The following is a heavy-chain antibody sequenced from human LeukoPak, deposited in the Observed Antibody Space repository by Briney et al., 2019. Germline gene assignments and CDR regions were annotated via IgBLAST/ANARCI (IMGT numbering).Heavy chain of an antibody. J-gene: IGHJ4*02. CDR2: IYSDNT. CDR3: AKRYCSSTSCYFDGPPWDY. V-gene: IGHV3-53*01. Sequence: GGSLRLSCTVSGFTVSSNSMSWVRQAPGKGLEWVSFIYSDNTHYSDSVKGRFTISRDNSKNTLYLQMNSLRAEDTAVYYCAKRYCSSTSCYFDGPPWDYWGQGTLVTVSS. D-gene: IGHD2-2*01. CDR1: GFTVSSNS.